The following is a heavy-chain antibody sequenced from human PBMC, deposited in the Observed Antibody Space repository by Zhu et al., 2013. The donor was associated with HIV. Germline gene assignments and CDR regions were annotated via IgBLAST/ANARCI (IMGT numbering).Heavy chain of an antibody. V-gene: IGHV1-69*06. CDR1: GGTFSSSA. CDR2: IIPIVGTP. CDR3: ARGCSSTSCLYYFDY. Sequence: QVQLAQSGAEVKKPGSSVKVSCKASGGTFSSSAISWVRQAPGQGLEWMGGIIPIVGTPKYAQKFQDRVTITADRSTSTVHMELNSLRSEDTAVYYCARGCSSTSCLYYFDYWGQGTLVTVSS. J-gene: IGHJ4*02. D-gene: IGHD2-2*01.